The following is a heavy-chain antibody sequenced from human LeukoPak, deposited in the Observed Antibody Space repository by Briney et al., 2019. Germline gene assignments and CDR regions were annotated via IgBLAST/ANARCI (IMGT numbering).Heavy chain of an antibody. CDR1: GYTLAELF. V-gene: IGHV1-24*01. J-gene: IGHJ3*02. CDR2: FDLEDGET. CDR3: ATSGDYYDSSGHDAFDI. D-gene: IGHD3-22*01. Sequence: ASVKVSCKVSGYTLAELFIHWVRQAPGKGREWMGGFDLEDGETIYAQKFQGRVTMSEDTSTDTAYMELSSLRSEDMAVYYCATSGDYYDSSGHDAFDIWGQGTMVTVSS.